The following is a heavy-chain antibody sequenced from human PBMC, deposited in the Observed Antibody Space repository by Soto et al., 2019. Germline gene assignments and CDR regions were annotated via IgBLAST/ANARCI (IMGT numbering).Heavy chain of an antibody. CDR1: GLTFSSYS. V-gene: IGHV3-48*04. J-gene: IGHJ3*02. CDR2: ISTSSTTI. Sequence: GGSLRLSCAASGLTFSSYSMNWVRQAPGKGLEWVSDISTSSTTIYYADSVKGRFTISRDNAKNSVYLQMNSLRAEDTAVYYCARPLGWRDAFDIWAQGTMVTVSS. CDR3: ARPLGWRDAFDI. D-gene: IGHD6-19*01.